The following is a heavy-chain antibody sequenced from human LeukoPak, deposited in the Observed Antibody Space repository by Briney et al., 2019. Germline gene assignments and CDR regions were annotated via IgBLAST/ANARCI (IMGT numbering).Heavy chain of an antibody. CDR2: IYTSGSI. Sequence: SETLSLTCTVSGGSISSYYWSWIRQPAGKGLEWIGRIYTSGSITYNPSLKSRVSMSVDTSKNQFSLKLSSVTAADTAVYYCARDWLYYDSSGYYSWGQGTLVTVSS. CDR3: ARDWLYYDSSGYYS. D-gene: IGHD3-22*01. V-gene: IGHV4-4*07. CDR1: GGSISSYY. J-gene: IGHJ5*02.